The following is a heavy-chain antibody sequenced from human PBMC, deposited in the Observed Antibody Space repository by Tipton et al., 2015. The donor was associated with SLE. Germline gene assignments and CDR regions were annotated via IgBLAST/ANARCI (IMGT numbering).Heavy chain of an antibody. CDR3: AKDVGLWSRGGFDY. V-gene: IGHV3-23*01. CDR2: ISGGGGST. J-gene: IGHJ4*02. Sequence: GSLRLSCAASGFTFSSYAMSWVRQAPGKGLEWVSGISGGGGSTYYADSVKGRFTVSRDNSRNTLYLQMNSLRAEDTAIYYCAKDVGLWSRGGFDYWGQGTLLTVSS. CDR1: GFTFSSYA. D-gene: IGHD5-18*01.